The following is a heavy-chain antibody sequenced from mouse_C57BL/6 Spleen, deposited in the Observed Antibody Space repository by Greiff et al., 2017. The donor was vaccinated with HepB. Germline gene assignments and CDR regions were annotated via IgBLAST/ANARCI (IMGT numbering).Heavy chain of an antibody. V-gene: IGHV1-81*01. CDR3: ARRDSSGYGAWFAY. CDR1: GYTFTSYG. Sequence: QVQLKQSGAELARPGASVKLSCKASGYTFTSYGISWVKQRTGQGLEWIGEIYPRSGNTYYNEKFKGKATLTADKSSSTAYMELRSLTSEDSAVYFCARRDSSGYGAWFAYWGQGTLVTVSA. D-gene: IGHD3-2*02. CDR2: IYPRSGNT. J-gene: IGHJ3*01.